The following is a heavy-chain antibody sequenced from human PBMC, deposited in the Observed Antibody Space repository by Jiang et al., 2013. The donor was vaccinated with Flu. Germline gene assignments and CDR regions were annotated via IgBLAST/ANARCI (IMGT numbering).Heavy chain of an antibody. CDR2: IRYDGSNK. D-gene: IGHD3-9*01. Sequence: VQLLESGGGVVQPGGSLRLSCAASGFTFSSYGMHWVRQAPGKGLEWVAFIRYDGSNKYYADSVKGRFTISRDNSKNTLYLQMNSLRAEDTAVYYCAKTRYFDWLPADYWGQGTLVTVSS. CDR3: AKTRYFDWLPADY. J-gene: IGHJ4*02. CDR1: GFTFSSYG. V-gene: IGHV3-30*02.